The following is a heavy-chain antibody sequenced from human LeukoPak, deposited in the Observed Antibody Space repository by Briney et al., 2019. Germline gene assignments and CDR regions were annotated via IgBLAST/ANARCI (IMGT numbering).Heavy chain of an antibody. D-gene: IGHD6-13*01. J-gene: IGHJ5*01. CDR2: INPNSGGT. CDR1: GYTFTGYY. CDR3: AIIPATVIGGWFDS. V-gene: IGHV1-2*02. Sequence: ASVKVSCKASGYTFTGYYMHWVRQAPGQGLEWMGWINPNSGGTNYAQKFQGRVTMTRDTSISTAYMELSRLGSDDTAVYYCAIIPATVIGGWFDSWGQGTLVTVSS.